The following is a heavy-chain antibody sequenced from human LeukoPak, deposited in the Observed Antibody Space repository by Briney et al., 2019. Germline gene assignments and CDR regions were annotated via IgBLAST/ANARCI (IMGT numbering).Heavy chain of an antibody. CDR1: GYTFTSYG. D-gene: IGHD2-21*02. V-gene: IGHV1-18*01. Sequence: GASVKVSCKASGYTFTSYGISWVRQAPGQGLEWMGWISAYNGNTNYAQKLQGRVTMTTDTSTSTAYMELRSLRSDDTAVHYCARAVVTAQLDWFDPWGQGTLVTVSS. J-gene: IGHJ5*02. CDR3: ARAVVTAQLDWFDP. CDR2: ISAYNGNT.